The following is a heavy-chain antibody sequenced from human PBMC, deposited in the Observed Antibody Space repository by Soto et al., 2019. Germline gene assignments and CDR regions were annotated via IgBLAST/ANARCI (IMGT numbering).Heavy chain of an antibody. Sequence: GASVKVSCKASGGSFSIYTISWVRQAPGQGLEWMGRIIPILGIANYAQKFQGRVTITADKSTSTAYMELSSLRSEDTAVYYCASKVEWEPSSFDYWGQGTLVTVSS. CDR1: GGSFSIYT. V-gene: IGHV1-69*02. CDR2: IIPILGIA. D-gene: IGHD1-26*01. CDR3: ASKVEWEPSSFDY. J-gene: IGHJ4*02.